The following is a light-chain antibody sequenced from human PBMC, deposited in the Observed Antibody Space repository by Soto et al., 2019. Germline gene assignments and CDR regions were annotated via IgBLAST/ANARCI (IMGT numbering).Light chain of an antibody. CDR1: SSDVGGYNY. V-gene: IGLV2-14*01. Sequence: QSVLTQPASVSGSPGQSITISCTGTSSDVGGYNYVSWYQQQSGKAPKLMIHEVSNRPSGVSNRFSGSKSGNPASLTISGLQAEDEADYYCSSYTSSRAYVFGIGTKVTV. CDR2: EVS. J-gene: IGLJ1*01. CDR3: SSYTSSRAYV.